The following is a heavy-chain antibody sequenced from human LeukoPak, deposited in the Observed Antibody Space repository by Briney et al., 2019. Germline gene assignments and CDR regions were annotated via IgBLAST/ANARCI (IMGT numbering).Heavy chain of an antibody. J-gene: IGHJ5*02. V-gene: IGHV1-69*11. CDR2: ITPILAET. CDR1: SGTFSSYA. D-gene: IGHD2/OR15-2a*01. CDR3: ARESVMSICFDR. Sequence: SVTVSCKASSGTFSSYAVSWVRQAPGQGLEWMGRITPILAETDYAQKFQYRVKITADESTGTAYMELRSLRSEDTAVYYCARESVMSICFDRWGQGTLVTVSS.